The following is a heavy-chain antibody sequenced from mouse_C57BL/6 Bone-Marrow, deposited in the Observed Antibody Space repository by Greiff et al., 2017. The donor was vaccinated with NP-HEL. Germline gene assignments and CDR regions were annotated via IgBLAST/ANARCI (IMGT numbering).Heavy chain of an antibody. J-gene: IGHJ2*01. CDR3: ARRGTPFDY. CDR1: GFTFSSYG. Sequence: EVQVVESGGDLVKPGGSLKLSCAASGFTFSSYGMSWVRQTPDKRLEWVATISSGGSYTYYPDSVKGRFTISRDNAKNTLYLQMSSLKSEDTAMYYCARRGTPFDYWGQGTTLTVSS. CDR2: ISSGGSYT. V-gene: IGHV5-6*01.